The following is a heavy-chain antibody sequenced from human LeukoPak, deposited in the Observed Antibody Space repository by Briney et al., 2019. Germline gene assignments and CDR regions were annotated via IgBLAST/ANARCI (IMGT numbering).Heavy chain of an antibody. Sequence: GGSLRLSCAASGFTFISYGMHWVRQAPGKGLEWVAVISYDGSNKYYADSVKGRFTISRDNSKTTLYLPMNSLRADATAAYYCAKAQGSLPELLVDYWGQGTLVTVSS. D-gene: IGHD1-26*01. CDR1: GFTFISYG. V-gene: IGHV3-30*18. J-gene: IGHJ4*02. CDR3: AKAQGSLPELLVDY. CDR2: ISYDGSNK.